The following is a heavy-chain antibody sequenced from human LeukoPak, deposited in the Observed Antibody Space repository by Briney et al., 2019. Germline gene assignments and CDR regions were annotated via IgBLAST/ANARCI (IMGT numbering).Heavy chain of an antibody. V-gene: IGHV3-30*02. D-gene: IGHD6-13*01. CDR2: IRYDGSNK. J-gene: IGHJ4*02. Sequence: GGSLRLSCAASGVTFSSYGMHWVRQAPGKGLGWVAFIRYDGSNKYYADSVKGRFPISRDNSKNTLYLQMNSLRAEDTAVYYCAKTTYSSSWYTSSWGQGTLVTVSS. CDR3: AKTTYSSSWYTSS. CDR1: GVTFSSYG.